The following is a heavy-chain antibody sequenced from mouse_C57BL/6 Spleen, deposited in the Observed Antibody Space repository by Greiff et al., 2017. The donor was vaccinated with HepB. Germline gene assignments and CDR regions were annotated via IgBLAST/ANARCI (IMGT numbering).Heavy chain of an antibody. Sequence: QLQQSGPELVKPGASVKISCKASGYSFTDYNMNWVKQSNGKSLEWIGVINPNYGTTSYNQKFKGKATLTVDQSSSTAYMQLNSLTSEDSAVYYCARCDYYGSSQYYYAMDYWGQGTSVTVSS. V-gene: IGHV1-39*01. D-gene: IGHD1-1*01. J-gene: IGHJ4*01. CDR2: INPNYGTT. CDR3: ARCDYYGSSQYYYAMDY. CDR1: GYSFTDYN.